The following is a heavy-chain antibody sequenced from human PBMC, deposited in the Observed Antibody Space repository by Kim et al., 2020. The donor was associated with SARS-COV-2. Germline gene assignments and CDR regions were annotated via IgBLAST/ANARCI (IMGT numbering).Heavy chain of an antibody. CDR3: ARGRITMIVVVTEFDY. CDR2: IYYSGST. CDR1: GGSISSGGYY. V-gene: IGHV4-31*03. Sequence: SETLSLTCTVSGGSISSGGYYWSWIRQHPGKGLEWIGYIYYSGSTYYNPSIKSRVTISVDTSKNQFSLKLSSVTAADTAVYYCARGRITMIVVVTEFDYWGQGTLVTVSS. J-gene: IGHJ4*02. D-gene: IGHD3-22*01.